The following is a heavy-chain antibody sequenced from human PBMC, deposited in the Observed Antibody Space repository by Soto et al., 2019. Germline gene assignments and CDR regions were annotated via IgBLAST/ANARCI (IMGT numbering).Heavy chain of an antibody. V-gene: IGHV4-31*03. D-gene: IGHD2-2*01. Sequence: SETLSLTCTVSGGSISSGGYYWSWIRQHPGKGLEWIGYIYYSGSTYYNPSLKSRVTISVDTSKNQFSLKLSSVTAADTAVYYCAKEAPMIVVVPAAIGYWGQGTLVTVSS. J-gene: IGHJ4*02. CDR3: AKEAPMIVVVPAAIGY. CDR1: GGSISSGGYY. CDR2: IYYSGST.